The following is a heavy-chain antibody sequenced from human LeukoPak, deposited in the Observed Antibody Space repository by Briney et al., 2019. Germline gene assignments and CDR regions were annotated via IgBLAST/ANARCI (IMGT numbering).Heavy chain of an antibody. D-gene: IGHD3-22*01. Sequence: PGGSLRLSCAASGFTFSSYSMNWVRQAPGKGLEWVSYISSSNSTIYYADSVKGRFTISRDNAKNSLYLQMNSLRAEDTAVYYCARVMPTYYYDSSGSPNAFDIWGQGTMVTVSS. CDR2: ISSSNSTI. CDR1: GFTFSSYS. J-gene: IGHJ3*02. V-gene: IGHV3-48*04. CDR3: ARVMPTYYYDSSGSPNAFDI.